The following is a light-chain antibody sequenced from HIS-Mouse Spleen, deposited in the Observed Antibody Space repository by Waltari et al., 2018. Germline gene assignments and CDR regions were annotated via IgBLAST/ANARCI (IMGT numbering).Light chain of an antibody. CDR2: QDS. CDR3: QSADSSGTYSVV. J-gene: IGLJ2*01. V-gene: IGLV3-25*03. CDR1: ALPKQY. Sequence: SYELTQPPSVSVSPGQTARITCSGDALPKQYAYWYQQKPGQAPVLVIYQDSGRPSGIPERFSGSSSGTTVTLTISGVQAEDEADYDCQSADSSGTYSVVFGGGTKLTVL.